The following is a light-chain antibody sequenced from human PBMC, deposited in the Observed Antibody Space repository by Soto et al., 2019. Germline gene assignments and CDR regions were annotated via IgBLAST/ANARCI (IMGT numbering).Light chain of an antibody. CDR3: EQYSTFPYT. CDR1: QSNSNW. V-gene: IGKV1-5*03. Sequence: DIQMTQSPSTLSASVGDRVTITCRASQSNSNWLAWYQQKPGKAPKLLIYKASDLESGVPSRFSGSESGTEFTLTISSLQADDFATYYCEQYSTFPYTFGQGTKLEIK. CDR2: KAS. J-gene: IGKJ2*01.